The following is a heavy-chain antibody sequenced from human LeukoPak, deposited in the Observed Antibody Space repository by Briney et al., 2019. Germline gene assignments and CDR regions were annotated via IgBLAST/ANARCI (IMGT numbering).Heavy chain of an antibody. J-gene: IGHJ6*01. CDR2: ISGTGDNT. D-gene: IGHD1-26*01. CDR1: GFTFSGFA. V-gene: IGHV3-23*01. CDR3: AKMKGHPLPKYYMDV. Sequence: GGSLRLSFAASGFTFSGFAMSWVRWTPGKGLEWVSGISGTGDNTLYADSVKGRFTISRDNSKNTLYLEMNSLRAEDTTIYYCAKMKGHPLPKYYMDVWGQGTTVTVSS.